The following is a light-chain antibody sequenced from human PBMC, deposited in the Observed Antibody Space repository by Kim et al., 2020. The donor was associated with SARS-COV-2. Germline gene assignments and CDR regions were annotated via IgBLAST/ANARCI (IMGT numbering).Light chain of an antibody. Sequence: SASIGDRVTLTCRASQSIRVALDWYEQKPGKAPKVLISKAASVQNGVPSRFSGSGSGTEFTLSITSLQPDDFATYYCQQYSSYPYTFGQGTKLEI. V-gene: IGKV1-5*03. CDR3: QQYSSYPYT. CDR1: QSIRVA. J-gene: IGKJ2*01. CDR2: KAA.